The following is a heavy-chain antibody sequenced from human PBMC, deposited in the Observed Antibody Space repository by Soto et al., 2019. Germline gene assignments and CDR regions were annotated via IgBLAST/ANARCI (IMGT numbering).Heavy chain of an antibody. Sequence: PGGSLRLSCAASGFTFSSYAMHWVRQSPGKGLEWVAVISYDGSNKYYADSVKGRFTISRDNSKNTLYLQMNSLRAEDTAVYYCARDQNIVVVTAIHYYYYGMDVWGQGTTVTVSS. D-gene: IGHD2-21*02. CDR1: GFTFSSYA. CDR2: ISYDGSNK. CDR3: ARDQNIVVVTAIHYYYYGMDV. V-gene: IGHV3-30-3*01. J-gene: IGHJ6*02.